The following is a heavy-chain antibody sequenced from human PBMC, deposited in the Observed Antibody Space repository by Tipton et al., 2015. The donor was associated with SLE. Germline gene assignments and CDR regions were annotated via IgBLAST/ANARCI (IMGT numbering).Heavy chain of an antibody. CDR1: GGSISSHY. V-gene: IGHV4-59*08. CDR2: IYYSGST. CDR3: ARVTLEGAFDI. D-gene: IGHD1-1*01. J-gene: IGHJ3*02. Sequence: LRLSCAVYGGSISSHYWSWIRQPPRKGLEWIGYIYYSGSTNYNPPLKSRVTISVDTSKNQFSLKLSSVTAADTAVYYCARVTLEGAFDIWGQGTMVTVSS.